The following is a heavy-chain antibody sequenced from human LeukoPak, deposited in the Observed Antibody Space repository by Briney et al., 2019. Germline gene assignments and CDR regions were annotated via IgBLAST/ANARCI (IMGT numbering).Heavy chain of an antibody. CDR2: IWYDGGNK. V-gene: IGHV3-33*06. CDR1: GFTFSSYG. J-gene: IGHJ4*02. Sequence: GGSLRLSCAASGFTFSSYGMHWVRQAPGKGLEWVAVIWYDGGNKYYADSVKGRFTISRDNSKNTLYLQMSSLRAEDTAVYYCAKKKRELRGFDYWGQGTLVTVSS. CDR3: AKKKRELRGFDY. D-gene: IGHD1-7*01.